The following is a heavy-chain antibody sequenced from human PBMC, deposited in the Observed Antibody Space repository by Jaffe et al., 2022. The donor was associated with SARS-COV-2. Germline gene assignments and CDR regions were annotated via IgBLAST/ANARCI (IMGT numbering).Heavy chain of an antibody. CDR3: ARWRRSQSEFTH. V-gene: IGHV3-7*01. J-gene: IGHJ4*02. CDR2: IKGDGSEK. Sequence: EVQLVESGGGLVQPGGSLRLSCAASGFIFSNYWMSWVRQAPGKGLEWVATIKGDGSEKNYVDSVKGRFTISRDYTENSVYLQMNSLRADDTAVYYCARWRRSQSEFTHWGQGALVAVSS. CDR1: GFIFSNYW. D-gene: IGHD3-16*01.